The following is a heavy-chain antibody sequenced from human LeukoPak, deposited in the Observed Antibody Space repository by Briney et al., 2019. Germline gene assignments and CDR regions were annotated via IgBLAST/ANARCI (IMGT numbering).Heavy chain of an antibody. CDR2: IIPIFGTA. V-gene: IGHV1-69*13. CDR1: GGTFSSYA. D-gene: IGHD2-15*01. Sequence: SVKVSCKASGGTFSSYAISWVRQAPGQGLEWMGGIIPIFGTANYAQKFQGRVTITADESTSTAYMELSSLRPEDTAVYYCARPYCSGGSCYSGGNYYYYGMDVWGQGTTVTVSS. CDR3: ARPYCSGGSCYSGGNYYYYGMDV. J-gene: IGHJ6*02.